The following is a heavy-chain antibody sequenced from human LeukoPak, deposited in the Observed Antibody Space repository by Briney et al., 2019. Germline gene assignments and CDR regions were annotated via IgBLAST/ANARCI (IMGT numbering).Heavy chain of an antibody. Sequence: GGSLRLSCAASGFTFSTYGMHWVRQAPGKGLEWVAVISFGGSDKYYADSVKGRFTISRDNSKNTLYLQMNSLRAEDTAVYYCAKGYNWNDSYWGQGTLVTVSS. CDR3: AKGYNWNDSY. D-gene: IGHD1-1*01. J-gene: IGHJ4*02. CDR1: GFTFSTYG. V-gene: IGHV3-30*18. CDR2: ISFGGSDK.